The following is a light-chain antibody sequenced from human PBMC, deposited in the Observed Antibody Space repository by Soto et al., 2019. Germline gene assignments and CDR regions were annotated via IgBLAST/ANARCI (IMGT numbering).Light chain of an antibody. J-gene: IGLJ2*01. CDR3: AAWDDTLNGLV. Sequence: QSVLTQPPSASGTHGQRVTISCSGSSSNIGSNYVYWYQQVPGTAPRLLMYRASQRPSGVPDRFSGSKSGTSASLAISGLRSEDEADYYCAAWDDTLNGLVFGGGTKVTVL. V-gene: IGLV1-47*01. CDR1: SSNIGSNY. CDR2: RAS.